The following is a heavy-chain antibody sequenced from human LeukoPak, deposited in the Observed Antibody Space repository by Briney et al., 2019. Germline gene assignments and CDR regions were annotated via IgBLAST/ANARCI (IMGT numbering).Heavy chain of an antibody. V-gene: IGHV4-39*01. J-gene: IGHJ4*02. CDR3: ARRAYSSGAR. D-gene: IGHD6-19*01. CDR1: GASIISSSYY. Sequence: SETLSLTCAVSGASIISSSYYWGWIRQPPGKGLEWIGSIYYSGSTNYNPSLKSRVTISADTSKNQFSLKLSSVTAADTAAYYCARRAYSSGARWGQGTLVTVSS. CDR2: IYYSGST.